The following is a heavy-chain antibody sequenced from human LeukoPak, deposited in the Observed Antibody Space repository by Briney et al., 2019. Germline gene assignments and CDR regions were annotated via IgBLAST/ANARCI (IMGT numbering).Heavy chain of an antibody. Sequence: GGSLRLSCAASGFTFDDYAMHWVRQAPGKSLEWVSGISWNSGSIGYADSVKGRFTISRDNAKNSLYLQMNSLRAEDMALYYCAKADGATSPLFDYWGQGTLVTVSS. J-gene: IGHJ4*02. V-gene: IGHV3-9*03. CDR1: GFTFDDYA. D-gene: IGHD1-26*01. CDR2: ISWNSGSI. CDR3: AKADGATSPLFDY.